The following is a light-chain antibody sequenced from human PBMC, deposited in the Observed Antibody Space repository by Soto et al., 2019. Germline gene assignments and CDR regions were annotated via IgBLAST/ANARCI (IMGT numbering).Light chain of an antibody. Sequence: EILLTQSPATLSVSPGERVTLSCRASQDVSSNLAWYQQKPVQAPRLLIYGASISVPDFPARLSGSGSGTEFTLTISSPQSEDFAVYFCQQYNNWPPLTFGGGTKVEIK. J-gene: IGKJ4*01. CDR2: GAS. CDR1: QDVSSN. V-gene: IGKV3-15*01. CDR3: QQYNNWPPLT.